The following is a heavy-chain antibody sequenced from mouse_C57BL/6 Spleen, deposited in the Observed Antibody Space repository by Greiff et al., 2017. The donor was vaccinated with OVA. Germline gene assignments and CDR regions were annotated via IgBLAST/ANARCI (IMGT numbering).Heavy chain of an antibody. CDR3: ARDYYGSSPFAY. Sequence: QVQLQQPGAELVKPGASVKMSCKASGYTFTSYWITWVKQRPGQGLEWIGDLYPGSGSPNYNEKFKCKATLTVDTSSSTAYMQLSSLTSEDSAVYYCARDYYGSSPFAYWGQGTLVTVSA. CDR2: LYPGSGSP. D-gene: IGHD1-1*01. CDR1: GYTFTSYW. J-gene: IGHJ3*01. V-gene: IGHV1-55*01.